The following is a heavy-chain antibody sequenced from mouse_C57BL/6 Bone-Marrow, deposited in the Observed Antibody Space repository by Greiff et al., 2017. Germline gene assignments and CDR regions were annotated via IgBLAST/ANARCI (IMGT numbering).Heavy chain of an antibody. CDR1: GFNIKDDY. CDR3: TSYYYGSSYFDD. V-gene: IGHV14-4*01. CDR2: IDPENGDT. Sequence: VQLQQSGAELVRPGASVKLSCTASGFNIKDDYMHWVKQRPEQGLEWIGWIDPENGDTEYASKFRGKATITADPSSNTAYLQLSSLTSEDTAVYYCTSYYYGSSYFDDWGQGTTLTVSS. J-gene: IGHJ2*01. D-gene: IGHD1-1*01.